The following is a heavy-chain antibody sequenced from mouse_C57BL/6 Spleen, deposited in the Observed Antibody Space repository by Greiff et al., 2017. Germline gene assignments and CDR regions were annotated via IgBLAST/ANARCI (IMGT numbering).Heavy chain of an antibody. CDR3: ARESSREYDETWFAD. CDR2: IDPSDSYT. CDR1: GYTFTSYW. Sequence: QVQLQQPGAELVKPGASVKLSCKASGYTFTSYWMQWVKQRPGQGLEWIVEIDPSDSYTNYNQKFKGKATLTVDTSSSTAYMQLSSLTSEDSAVYYCARESSREYDETWFADWGQGTLVTVSA. J-gene: IGHJ3*01. D-gene: IGHD2-14*01. V-gene: IGHV1-50*01.